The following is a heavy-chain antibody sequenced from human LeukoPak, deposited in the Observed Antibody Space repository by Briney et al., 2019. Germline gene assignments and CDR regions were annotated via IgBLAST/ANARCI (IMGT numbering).Heavy chain of an antibody. J-gene: IGHJ4*02. Sequence: PSETLSLTCTVSGGSISGGSHHWGWFRQSPGKGLEWIGSLYLSRTTYYNPSLNSRVTISVDTSKNQFSLQLNSVTAADTAVYYCVRHDGRGGATMGSLDSWGQGTLVTVSS. CDR2: LYLSRTT. CDR3: VRHDGRGGATMGSLDS. V-gene: IGHV4-39*01. D-gene: IGHD5-12*01. CDR1: GGSISGGSHH.